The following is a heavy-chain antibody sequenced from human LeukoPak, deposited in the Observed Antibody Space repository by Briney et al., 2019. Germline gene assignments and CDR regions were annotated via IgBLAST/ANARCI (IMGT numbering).Heavy chain of an antibody. CDR1: GGSISSYY. CDR2: IYYSGTT. Sequence: SETPSLTCTVSGGSISSYYWSWIRQPPGQGLEWIGYIYYSGTTNYNPSLKSRVTISVDTSKNQFSLKLSSVTAADTAVYYCARHGLRAVSSFEYWGQGTLVTVSS. D-gene: IGHD6-6*01. J-gene: IGHJ4*02. V-gene: IGHV4-59*08. CDR3: ARHGLRAVSSFEY.